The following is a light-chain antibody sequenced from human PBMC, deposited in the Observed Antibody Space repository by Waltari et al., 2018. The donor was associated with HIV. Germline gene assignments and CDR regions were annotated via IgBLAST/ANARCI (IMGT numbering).Light chain of an antibody. CDR1: SSNIGAGYH. J-gene: IGLJ1*01. CDR3: QSHDSSLSVYV. V-gene: IGLV1-40*01. CDR2: GNS. Sequence: QSVLTQPPSVSGAPGQRVTISCTGSSSNIGAGYHVHWYQQLPGTAPKPLTEGNSIRPSGVPDRCSGSKSGTSACLAITGLQAEDEADYHCQSHDSSLSVYVFGTGTKVTVL.